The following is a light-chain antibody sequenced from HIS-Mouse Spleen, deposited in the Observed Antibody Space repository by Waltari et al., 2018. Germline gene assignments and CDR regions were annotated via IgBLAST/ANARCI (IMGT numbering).Light chain of an antibody. CDR1: NIGSKS. V-gene: IGLV3-21*03. Sequence: SYVLTQPPSVSVAPGKTARITCGGNNIGSKSVHWYQQKPGQATVLVVYDDSDPPSGIPERFSGSNSGNTATLTISRVEAGDEADYYCQVWDSSSDHPVFVGGTKLTVL. J-gene: IGLJ2*01. CDR2: DDS. CDR3: QVWDSSSDHPV.